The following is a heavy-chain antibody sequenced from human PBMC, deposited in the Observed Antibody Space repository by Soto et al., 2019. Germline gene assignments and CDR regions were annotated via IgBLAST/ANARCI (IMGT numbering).Heavy chain of an antibody. CDR2: IIPILGIA. CDR3: ASRVRPGDDILTGYYYTYMDV. Sequence: SVKVSCKASGGTFSSYTISWVRQAPGQGLEWMGRIIPILGIANYAQKFQGRVTITADKSTSTAYMELSSLRSEDTAVYYCASRVRPGDDILTGYYYTYMDVWGKGTTVTVSS. V-gene: IGHV1-69*02. J-gene: IGHJ6*03. D-gene: IGHD3-9*01. CDR1: GGTFSSYT.